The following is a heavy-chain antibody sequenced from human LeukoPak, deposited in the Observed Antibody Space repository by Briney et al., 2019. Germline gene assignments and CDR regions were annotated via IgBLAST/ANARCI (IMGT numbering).Heavy chain of an antibody. CDR2: ISGSGDNT. CDR3: AKGQLVLVS. Sequence: GSLRLSCAASGFTFSSFPMTWVRQAPGKGLEWVSGISGSGDNTYYADSVKGRFTISRANSKNTLYLQMSSLRAEDTAVYYCAKGQLVLVSWGQGTLVTVSS. J-gene: IGHJ5*02. D-gene: IGHD6-13*01. CDR1: GFTFSSFP. V-gene: IGHV3-23*01.